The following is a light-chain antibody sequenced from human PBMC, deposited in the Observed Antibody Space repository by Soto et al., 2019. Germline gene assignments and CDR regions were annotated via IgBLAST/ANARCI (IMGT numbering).Light chain of an antibody. CDR3: QQSYSSPPT. V-gene: IGKV1-39*01. CDR2: AAS. J-gene: IGKJ1*01. Sequence: DIQMTQSPPSLSASVEDRAIITCRASKRISNHLNCYQQKPGKAPKLLIFAASSLQSGVPSRFSGSRSGPDFTLTICSLQPEDFATYYGQQSYSSPPTFGQGTKVDSK. CDR1: KRISNH.